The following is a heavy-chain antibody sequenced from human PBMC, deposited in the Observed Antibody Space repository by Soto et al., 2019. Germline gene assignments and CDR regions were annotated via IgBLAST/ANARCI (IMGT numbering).Heavy chain of an antibody. CDR3: ARVYGGNSEGWYFDL. V-gene: IGHV4-59*01. D-gene: IGHD2-21*02. J-gene: IGHJ2*01. CDR2: IYYSGSN. Sequence: QVQLQESGPGLVKPSETLSLTCTVSGGSISSYYWSWIRQPPGKGLEWIGYIYYSGSNNYNPSLKSRVTISVETSKNQFYLKLSSVTAADTAVYYCARVYGGNSEGWYFDLWGRGTLVTVSS. CDR1: GGSISSYY.